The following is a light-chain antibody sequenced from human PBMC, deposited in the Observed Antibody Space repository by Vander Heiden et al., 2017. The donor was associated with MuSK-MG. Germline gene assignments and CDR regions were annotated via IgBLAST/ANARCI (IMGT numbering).Light chain of an antibody. Sequence: QAVVTQEPSLTVSPGGTVTLTCGSSTGAVTSSHHLYWFQQKPGQAPRTLIYHATKKPARTPARFSGSLRGGKGALTLAGAQPEDEDDYYCFLTYDDARVFGGGTNLTVL. CDR2: HAT. V-gene: IGLV7-46*01. CDR1: TGAVTSSHH. J-gene: IGLJ3*02. CDR3: FLTYDDARV.